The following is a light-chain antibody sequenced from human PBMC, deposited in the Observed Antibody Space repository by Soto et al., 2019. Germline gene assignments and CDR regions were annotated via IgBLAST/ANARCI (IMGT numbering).Light chain of an antibody. CDR2: AAS. CDR3: QQSYSTPRT. Sequence: DILMTQSPSSLSESVGDRVTITCRASQSISSYLNWYQQKPGKAPKLLIYAASSLQSGVPSRFSGSGSGTDFTLTISSLQPGDFATYYCQQSYSTPRTFGQGTKVEIK. CDR1: QSISSY. V-gene: IGKV1-39*01. J-gene: IGKJ1*01.